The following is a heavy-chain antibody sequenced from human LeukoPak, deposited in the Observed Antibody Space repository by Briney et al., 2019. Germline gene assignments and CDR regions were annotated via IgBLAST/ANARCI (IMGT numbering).Heavy chain of an antibody. Sequence: SETLSLTCTVPGGSISSYYWSWIRQPAGEGLEWIGRVYTTGSTNYNPSLKSRVTMSVDTSKNQFSLKLSSVTAADTAVYYCARDTTDPPYHYDSSGYWDYFDYWGQGTLVTVSS. V-gene: IGHV4-4*07. J-gene: IGHJ4*02. CDR3: ARDTTDPPYHYDSSGYWDYFDY. D-gene: IGHD3-22*01. CDR2: VYTTGST. CDR1: GGSISSYY.